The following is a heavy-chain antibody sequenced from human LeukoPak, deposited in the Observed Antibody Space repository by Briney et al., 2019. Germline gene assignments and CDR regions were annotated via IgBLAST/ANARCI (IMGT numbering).Heavy chain of an antibody. D-gene: IGHD1-1*01. Sequence: TSETLSLTCTVSGGSVSSGSYYWSWVRQPPGKGLEWIGYIYYSGSTNYNPSLKSRVTISVDTSKNQFSLKMSSVTAADTAVYYCARQSSTGLAYWGQGTLVTVSS. CDR2: IYYSGST. V-gene: IGHV4-61*01. CDR3: ARQSSTGLAY. J-gene: IGHJ4*02. CDR1: GGSVSSGSYY.